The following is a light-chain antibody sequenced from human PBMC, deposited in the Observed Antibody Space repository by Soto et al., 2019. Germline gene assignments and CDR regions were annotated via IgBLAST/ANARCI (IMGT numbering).Light chain of an antibody. V-gene: IGLV2-14*03. Sequence: QSALTQPASVSGSPGQSITISCTGTSSDVGGYDHVSWYQQHPGKAPKLIIYDVTVRPSGISRRFSGSKSDNTASLAVSGLQPEDEADYYCSFYTNKDTLLFGGGTKVTVL. CDR3: SFYTNKDTLL. CDR1: SSDVGGYDH. CDR2: DVT. J-gene: IGLJ3*02.